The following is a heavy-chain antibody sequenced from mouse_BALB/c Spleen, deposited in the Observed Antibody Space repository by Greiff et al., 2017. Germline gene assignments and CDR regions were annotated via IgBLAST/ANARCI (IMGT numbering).Heavy chain of an antibody. D-gene: IGHD2-3*01. CDR1: GFTFSSYG. Sequence: EVKLMESGGDLVKPGGSLKLSCAASGFTFSSYGMSWVRQTPDKRLEWVATISSGGSYTYYPDSVKGRFTISRDNAKNTLYLQMSSLKSEDTAMYYCARDGYNDVWGAGTTVTVSS. V-gene: IGHV5-6*01. CDR3: ARDGYNDV. CDR2: ISSGGSYT. J-gene: IGHJ1*01.